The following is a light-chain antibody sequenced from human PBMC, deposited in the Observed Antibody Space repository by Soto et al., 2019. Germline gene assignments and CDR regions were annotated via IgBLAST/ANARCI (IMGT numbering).Light chain of an antibody. CDR2: EVS. CDR3: SSYTSSSTLYV. V-gene: IGLV2-14*01. J-gene: IGLJ1*01. CDR1: SSDVGGSNY. Sequence: QSVLTQPASVSGSPGQSITLSCTGTSSDVGGSNYVSCYQQHPGKAPKLMIYEVSNRPSGVSNRFSGSKSGNTASLTISGLQAEHEADYYCSSYTSSSTLYVFGTGTKVTVL.